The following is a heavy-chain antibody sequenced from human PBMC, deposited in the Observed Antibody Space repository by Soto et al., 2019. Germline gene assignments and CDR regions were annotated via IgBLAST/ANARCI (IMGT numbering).Heavy chain of an antibody. D-gene: IGHD2-21*02. J-gene: IGHJ4*02. CDR2: FDPEDGET. V-gene: IGHV1-24*01. Sequence: GASVKVSCKVSGYTLTELSMHWVRQAPGKGLEWMGVFDPEDGETIYAQKFQGRVTMTEDTSTDTAYMELSSLRSEDTAVYYCETVAYCGGDCYSGFGYWGQGTLVTVSS. CDR1: GYTLTELS. CDR3: ETVAYCGGDCYSGFGY.